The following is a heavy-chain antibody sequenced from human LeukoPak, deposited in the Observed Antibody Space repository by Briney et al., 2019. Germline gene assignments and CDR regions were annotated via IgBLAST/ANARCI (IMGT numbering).Heavy chain of an antibody. D-gene: IGHD1-26*01. J-gene: IGHJ4*02. CDR1: GFTFSSYW. Sequence: GGSLRLSCVASGFTFSSYWMHWVRQAPGKGLVWVSRINSDGSRTSYADPVKGRFTITRDNAQNSLTLHMNTLRADDTAVYYCAKDGGTHFDHWGQGTLVTVSS. V-gene: IGHV3-74*01. CDR3: AKDGGTHFDH. CDR2: INSDGSRT.